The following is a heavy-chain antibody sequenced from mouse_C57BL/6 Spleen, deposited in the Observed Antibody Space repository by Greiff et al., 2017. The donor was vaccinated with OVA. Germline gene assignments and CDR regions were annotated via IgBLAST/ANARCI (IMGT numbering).Heavy chain of an antibody. D-gene: IGHD2-4*01. CDR3: ARGKLRDYDVLAWFAY. CDR1: GYTFTSYW. CDR2: IDPSDSYT. Sequence: QVHVKQPGAELVKPGASVKLSCKASGYTFTSYWMQWVKQRPGQGLEWIGEIDPSDSYTNYNQKFKGKATLTVDTSSSTAYMQLSSLTSEDSAVYYCARGKLRDYDVLAWFAYWGQGTLVTVSA. V-gene: IGHV1-50*01. J-gene: IGHJ3*01.